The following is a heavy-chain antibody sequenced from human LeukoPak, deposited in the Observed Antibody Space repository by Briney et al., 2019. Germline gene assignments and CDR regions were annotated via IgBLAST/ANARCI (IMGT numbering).Heavy chain of an antibody. Sequence: SETLSLTCAVYGGSFSGYYWSWIRQPPGKGLEWIGEINHSGSTNYNPSLKSRVTISVDTSKNQFSLKLSSVTAADTAVYYCARHPLFHIVATTWGQGTLVTVSS. CDR1: GGSFSGYY. D-gene: IGHD5-12*01. CDR2: INHSGST. CDR3: ARHPLFHIVATT. V-gene: IGHV4-34*01. J-gene: IGHJ4*02.